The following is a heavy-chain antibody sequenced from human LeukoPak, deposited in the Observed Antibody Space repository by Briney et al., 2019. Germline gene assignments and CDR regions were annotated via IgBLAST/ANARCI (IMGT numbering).Heavy chain of an antibody. Sequence: GGSLRLSCAASGFTFSSYAMHWVRQAPGKGLEWVAVISYDGSNKYYADSVKGRFTISRDNSKNTLYLQMNSLRAEDTAVYYCARDISGSDYYYYYGMDVWGQGTTVTVSS. CDR1: GFTFSSYA. J-gene: IGHJ6*02. CDR2: ISYDGSNK. D-gene: IGHD5-12*01. CDR3: ARDISGSDYYYYYGMDV. V-gene: IGHV3-30-3*01.